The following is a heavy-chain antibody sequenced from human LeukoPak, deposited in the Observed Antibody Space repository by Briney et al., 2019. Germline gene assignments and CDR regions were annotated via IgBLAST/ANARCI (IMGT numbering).Heavy chain of an antibody. CDR3: ARVRYGSGSSITRDFDY. CDR2: MNPNSGNT. CDR1: GYTFTSYD. D-gene: IGHD3-10*01. V-gene: IGHV1-8*01. Sequence: ASVKVSCKASGYTFTSYDINWVRQATGQGLEWMGWMNPNSGNTGYAQKFQGRVTMTRNTSISTAYMELSSLRSEDTAVYYCARVRYGSGSSITRDFDYWGPGTLVTVSS. J-gene: IGHJ4*02.